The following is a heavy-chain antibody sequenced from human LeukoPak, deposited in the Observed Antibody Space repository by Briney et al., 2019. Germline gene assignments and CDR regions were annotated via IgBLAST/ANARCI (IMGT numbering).Heavy chain of an antibody. D-gene: IGHD3-16*02. V-gene: IGHV3-23*01. CDR2: ISGSGGST. CDR3: AKASAPMITFGGVIGH. Sequence: PGGSLRLSCAASGFTFSSYAMSWVRQAPGKGLEWVSAISGSGGSTYYADSVKGRFTISRDNSKNTLYLQMNSLRAEDTAVYYCAKASAPMITFGGVIGHWGQGTLVTVSS. J-gene: IGHJ4*02. CDR1: GFTFSSYA.